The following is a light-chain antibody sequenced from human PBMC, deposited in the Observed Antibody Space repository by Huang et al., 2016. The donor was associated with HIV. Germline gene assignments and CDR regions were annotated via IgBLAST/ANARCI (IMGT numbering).Light chain of an antibody. J-gene: IGKJ3*01. V-gene: IGKV1-9*01. CDR1: QGSGRY. CDR2: AAS. Sequence: IQLTQSPSSLSASVGDRVTITCRASQGSGRYLVWYQQKPGKAPKLLIDAASTLQSGVPSRFSGSGSGTDFTLTISSLQPEDFATYYCQQLKTYPITFGPGTQVDIK. CDR3: QQLKTYPIT.